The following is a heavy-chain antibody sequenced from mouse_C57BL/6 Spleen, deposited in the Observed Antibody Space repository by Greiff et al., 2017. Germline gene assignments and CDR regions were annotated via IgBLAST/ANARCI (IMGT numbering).Heavy chain of an antibody. V-gene: IGHV1-7*01. CDR2: INPSSGYT. D-gene: IGHD1-1*01. CDR3: ARSYGSPYWYFDV. CDR1: GYTFTSYW. J-gene: IGHJ1*03. Sequence: VQGVESGAELAKPGASVKLSCKASGYTFTSYWMHWVKQRPGQGLEWIGYINPSSGYTKYNQKFKDKATLTADKSSSTAYMQLSSLTYEDSAVYYCARSYGSPYWYFDVWGTGTTVTVSS.